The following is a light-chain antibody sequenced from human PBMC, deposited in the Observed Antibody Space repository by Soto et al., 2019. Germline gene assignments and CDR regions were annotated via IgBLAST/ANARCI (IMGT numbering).Light chain of an antibody. CDR2: AAS. CDR1: QGISSY. J-gene: IGKJ4*01. Sequence: AIRMTQSPSSFSASTGDRVTITCRASQGISSYLAWYQQKPGKAPKLLIYAASTLQSGVPSRFSGSGSGTDFTLTISCLQSEDFATYYCQQYYSYLTSGGGTKVEIK. CDR3: QQYYSYLT. V-gene: IGKV1-8*01.